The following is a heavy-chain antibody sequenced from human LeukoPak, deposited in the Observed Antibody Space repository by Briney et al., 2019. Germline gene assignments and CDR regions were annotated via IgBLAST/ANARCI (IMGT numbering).Heavy chain of an antibody. J-gene: IGHJ4*02. CDR2: IKRDGSEK. CDR1: GFSSSTQW. V-gene: IGHV3-7*01. Sequence: PGGSLRLSCAASGFSSSTQWMTWVRQAPGKGVEWVANIKRDGSEKYYVDSVKGRFTISKDNAKNSLYLQMNSLRVEDTAVYYCPRGRSSSSWFWIYWGQGTLVTVSS. D-gene: IGHD6-13*01. CDR3: PRGRSSSSWFWIY.